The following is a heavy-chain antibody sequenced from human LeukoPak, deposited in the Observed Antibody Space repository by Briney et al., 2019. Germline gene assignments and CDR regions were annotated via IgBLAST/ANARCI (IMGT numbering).Heavy chain of an antibody. D-gene: IGHD6-19*01. Sequence: GGSLRLSCAASRFTFSSYEMNWVRQAPGKGLEWVSAISGSGYSTNYPDSVKGRFTISRDNSKNTLHLQMNGLRAEDTAVYYCAKDTEVSVAGHYFDYWGQGTLVTVSS. V-gene: IGHV3-23*01. CDR2: ISGSGYST. J-gene: IGHJ4*02. CDR1: RFTFSSYE. CDR3: AKDTEVSVAGHYFDY.